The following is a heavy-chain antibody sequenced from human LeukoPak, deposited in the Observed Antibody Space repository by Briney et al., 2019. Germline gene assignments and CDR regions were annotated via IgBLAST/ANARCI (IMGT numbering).Heavy chain of an antibody. CDR1: GGTFSSYA. CDR3: AREGGTTVDY. D-gene: IGHD2/OR15-2a*01. CDR2: ISAYNGNT. V-gene: IGHV1-18*01. Sequence: ASVKVSCKASGGTFSSYAISWARQAPGQGLEWMGWISAYNGNTNFAQKLQGRVTMTTDTSTSTAYMELRSLRSDDTAVYYCAREGGTTVDYWGQGTLVTVSS. J-gene: IGHJ4*02.